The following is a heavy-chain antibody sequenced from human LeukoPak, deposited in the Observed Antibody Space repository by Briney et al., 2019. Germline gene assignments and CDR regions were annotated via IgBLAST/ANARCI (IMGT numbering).Heavy chain of an antibody. CDR3: ARLLAGAAAGTKSDY. Sequence: GESLKISCKSSGYRFTSYWISWVRQMPGKGLEWMGRIDPSDSYTNYSPSFQGHVTISADKSISTAYLQWSSLKASDTAMYYCARLLAGAAAGTKSDYWGQGTLVTVSS. CDR1: GYRFTSYW. J-gene: IGHJ4*02. D-gene: IGHD6-13*01. CDR2: IDPSDSYT. V-gene: IGHV5-10-1*01.